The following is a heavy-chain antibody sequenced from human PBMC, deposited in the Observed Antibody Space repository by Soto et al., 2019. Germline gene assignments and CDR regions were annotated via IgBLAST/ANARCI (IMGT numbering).Heavy chain of an antibody. CDR3: ARDPTEYSSSSGAFDI. V-gene: IGHV4-4*02. CDR1: SGSISSSNW. CDR2: IYHSGST. D-gene: IGHD6-6*01. J-gene: IGHJ3*02. Sequence: SETLSLTCAVSSGSISSSNWWSWVSQPPGKGLEWIGEIYHSGSTNYNPSLKSRVTISVDKSKNQFSLKLSSVTAADTAVYYCARDPTEYSSSSGAFDIWGQGTMVTVSS.